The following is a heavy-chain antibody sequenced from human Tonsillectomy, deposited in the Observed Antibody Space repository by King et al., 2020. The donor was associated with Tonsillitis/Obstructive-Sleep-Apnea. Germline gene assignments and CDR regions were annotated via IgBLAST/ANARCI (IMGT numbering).Heavy chain of an antibody. CDR1: GFTFDGYA. Sequence: VQLVESGGGLVQPGRSLRLSCAASGFTFDGYAMHWVRQAPGKGLEWVSGISSTSGSIGYADSVKGRFTISRANARNSLYLQMNSLRAEDTALYYCAKGPTGDYYDSSGYYSTNYFDYWGQGTLVTVSS. V-gene: IGHV3-9*01. CDR3: AKGPTGDYYDSSGYYSTNYFDY. D-gene: IGHD3-22*01. J-gene: IGHJ4*02. CDR2: ISSTSGSI.